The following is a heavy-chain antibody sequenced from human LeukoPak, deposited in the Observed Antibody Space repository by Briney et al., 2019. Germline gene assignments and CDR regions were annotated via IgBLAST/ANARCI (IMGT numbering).Heavy chain of an antibody. CDR1: GFTFDDYA. J-gene: IGHJ4*02. CDR2: ISWNGGVI. CDR3: AKTPFSTSPYYYFDY. D-gene: IGHD2-2*01. V-gene: IGHV3-9*01. Sequence: GGSLRLSCTASGFTFDDYAMHWVRQAPGKGLEWVSGISWNGGVITYADSVKGRYTISRDNAKNSLYLQMSSLGVEDTALYFCAKTPFSTSPYYYFDYWGQGTLVTVSS.